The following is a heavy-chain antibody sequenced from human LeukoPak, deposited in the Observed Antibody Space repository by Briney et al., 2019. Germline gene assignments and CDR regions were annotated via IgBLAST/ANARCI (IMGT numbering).Heavy chain of an antibody. CDR3: ARAVRTYYDFWSGYSLDAFDI. V-gene: IGHV4-34*01. Sequence: SETLSLTCAVYGGSFSGYYWSWIRQPPGKGLEWIGEINHSGSTNYNPSLKSRVTISVDTSKNQFSLKLSSVTAADTAVYYCARAVRTYYDFWSGYSLDAFDIWGQGTMVTVSS. J-gene: IGHJ3*02. CDR1: GGSFSGYY. CDR2: INHSGST. D-gene: IGHD3-3*01.